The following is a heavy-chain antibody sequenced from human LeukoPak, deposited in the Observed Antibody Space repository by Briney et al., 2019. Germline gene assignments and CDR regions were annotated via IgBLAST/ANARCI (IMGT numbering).Heavy chain of an antibody. J-gene: IGHJ6*03. CDR2: IKQDGSEK. CDR3: AKEAKGYYMDV. Sequence: PGGSLRLSCAASGFTFSSYWMSWVRQAPGKGQEWVANIKQDGSEKYYADSVKGRFTISRDNSKNTLYLQMNSLRAEDTAVYYCAKEAKGYYMDVWGKGTTVTVSS. CDR1: GFTFSSYW. V-gene: IGHV3-7*01.